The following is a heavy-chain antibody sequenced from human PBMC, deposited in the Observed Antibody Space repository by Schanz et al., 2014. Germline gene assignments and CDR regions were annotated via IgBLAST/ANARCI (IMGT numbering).Heavy chain of an antibody. CDR2: INLSGGST. D-gene: IGHD3-10*01. CDR3: TRDGGDVVRGVSEGVNHDYYGVDV. V-gene: IGHV1-46*01. Sequence: QVQLVQSGAEVKKPGASVKVSCKASGYTFTSYSMHWVRQAPGQGLEWMGIINLSGGSTNNAQKFQGRLTMTRDTSASTVYMELSSLRSEDTAVYCCTRDGGDVVRGVSEGVNHDYYGVDVWGQGTTVTVSS. CDR1: GYTFTSYS. J-gene: IGHJ6*02.